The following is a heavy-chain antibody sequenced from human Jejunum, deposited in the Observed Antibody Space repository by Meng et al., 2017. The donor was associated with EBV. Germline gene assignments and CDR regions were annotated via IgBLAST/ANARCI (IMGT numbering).Heavy chain of an antibody. J-gene: IGHJ4*02. CDR3: ARDDLHSGYDFDY. V-gene: IGHV1-18*01. CDR2: ISAYNGNT. D-gene: IGHD5-12*01. CDR1: GYTFTNYG. Sequence: QAQLVQSGGEVKKPGXSVKVSCKASGYTFTNYGITWVRQAPGQGLEWMGWISAYNGNTNYAQTLQGRVTMTTDTSTSTAYMELGSLRSDDTAVYYCARDDLHSGYDFDYWGQGTLVTVSS.